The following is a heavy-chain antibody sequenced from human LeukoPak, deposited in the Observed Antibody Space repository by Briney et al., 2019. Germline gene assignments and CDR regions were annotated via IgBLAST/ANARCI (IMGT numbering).Heavy chain of an antibody. V-gene: IGHV1-69*13. CDR3: ATYYYDSSGYYYSPFDY. CDR1: GGTFSSYA. J-gene: IGHJ4*02. CDR2: IIPIFGTA. D-gene: IGHD3-22*01. Sequence: WASVKVSCKASGGTFSSYAISWVRQAPGQGLEWMGGIIPIFGTANYAQKFQGRVTITADESTSTAYMELSSLRSEDTAVYYCATYYYDSSGYYYSPFDYWGQGTLVTVSS.